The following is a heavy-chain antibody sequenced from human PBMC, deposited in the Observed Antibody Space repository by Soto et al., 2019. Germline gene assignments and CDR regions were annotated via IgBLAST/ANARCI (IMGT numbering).Heavy chain of an antibody. CDR1: GGSISSSSYY. CDR3: ARGVYDYVWGSYRSNWFDP. Sequence: QLQLQESGPGLVKPSETLSLTCTVSGGSISSSSYYWGWIRQPPGKGLEWIGSIYYSGSTYYNPSLKSRVTISVDTSKNQFSLTLSSVTAADTAVYYCARGVYDYVWGSYRSNWFDPWGQGTLVTVSS. CDR2: IYYSGST. V-gene: IGHV4-39*01. J-gene: IGHJ5*02. D-gene: IGHD3-16*02.